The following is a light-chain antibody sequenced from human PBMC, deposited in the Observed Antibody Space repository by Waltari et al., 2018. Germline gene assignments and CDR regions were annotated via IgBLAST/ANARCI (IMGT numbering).Light chain of an antibody. CDR3: CSYVGSTIYWV. CDR1: SSDVAGYNH. J-gene: IGLJ3*02. CDR2: DIN. Sequence: QSALTQPRSESGSPGQSVTIPCTVTSSDVAGYNHVSWYQQHPDKAPKPIIYDINKRPSGVPDRFSGSKSGNTASLTISGLQAEDEADYYCCSYVGSTIYWVFGGGTKLTVL. V-gene: IGLV2-11*01.